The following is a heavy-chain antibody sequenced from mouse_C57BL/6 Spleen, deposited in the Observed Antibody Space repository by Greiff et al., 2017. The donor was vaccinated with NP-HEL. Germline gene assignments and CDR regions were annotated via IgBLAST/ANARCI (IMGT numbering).Heavy chain of an antibody. D-gene: IGHD2-10*01. V-gene: IGHV1-42*01. CDR3: ARSAYYDYWYFDV. J-gene: IGHJ1*03. CDR1: GYSFTGYY. Sequence: VQLQQSGPELVKPGASVKISCKASGYSFTGYYMNWVKQSPEKSLEWIGEINPSTGGTTYNQKFKAKATLTVDKSSSTAYMQLKSLTSEDSAVYYCARSAYYDYWYFDVWGTGTTVTVSS. CDR2: INPSTGGT.